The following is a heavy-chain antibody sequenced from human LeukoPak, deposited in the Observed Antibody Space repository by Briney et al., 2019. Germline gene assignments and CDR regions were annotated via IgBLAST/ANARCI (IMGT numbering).Heavy chain of an antibody. V-gene: IGHV3-23*01. CDR3: ARTGPLAYCSGGSCYAYFDS. Sequence: GGSLRLSCAGSGFTFSSYAMTWVRQAPGKGLECVSVISGSGGSTNYADSVKGRFTISRDNSKNTLYLQMNGLRAEDTAVFYCARTGPLAYCSGGSCYAYFDSWGQGTLVTVSS. CDR1: GFTFSSYA. D-gene: IGHD2-15*01. J-gene: IGHJ4*02. CDR2: ISGSGGST.